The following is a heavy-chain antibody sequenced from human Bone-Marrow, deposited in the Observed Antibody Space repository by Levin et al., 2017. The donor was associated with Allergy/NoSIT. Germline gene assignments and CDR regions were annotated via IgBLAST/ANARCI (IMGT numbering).Heavy chain of an antibody. D-gene: IGHD2-15*01. Sequence: EASVKVSCKTSGYTFTSYNVYWVRQAPGQGLEWMGYINPNSGNTGYAQKFQGRVTMTRNSSITTAYMELSGLRFEDTAIYYCARGDCYSGSCYGPDWFDPWGQGTQVTVSS. CDR1: GYTFTSYN. V-gene: IGHV1-8*01. J-gene: IGHJ5*02. CDR2: INPNSGNT. CDR3: ARGDCYSGSCYGPDWFDP.